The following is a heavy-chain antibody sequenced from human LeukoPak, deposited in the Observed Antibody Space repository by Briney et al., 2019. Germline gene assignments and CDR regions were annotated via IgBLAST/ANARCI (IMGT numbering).Heavy chain of an antibody. J-gene: IGHJ4*02. V-gene: IGHV3-20*04. D-gene: IGHD2-2*01. CDR1: GFTFSSYS. CDR3: ARDLKVHIVVVPAATNFDY. Sequence: GGSLRLSCAASGFTFSSYSMNWVRQAPGKGLEWVSGINWNGGSTGYADSVKGRFTISRDNAKNSLYLQMNSLRAEDTAVYYCARDLKVHIVVVPAATNFDYWGQGTLVTVSS. CDR2: INWNGGST.